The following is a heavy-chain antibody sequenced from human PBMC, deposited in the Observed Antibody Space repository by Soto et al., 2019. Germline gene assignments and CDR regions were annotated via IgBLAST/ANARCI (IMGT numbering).Heavy chain of an antibody. V-gene: IGHV1-46*03. CDR3: ARARRDFWSVFKQYNWFDP. J-gene: IGHJ5*01. CDR2: INPSGGST. Sequence: EASVKVSCKASGYTFTSYYMHWVRQAPGQGLEWMGIINPSGGSTSYAQKFQGRVTMTRDTSTSTVYMELSSLRSEDTAVYYCARARRDFWSVFKQYNWFDPWGQGTLVTVSS. CDR1: GYTFTSYY. D-gene: IGHD3-3*01.